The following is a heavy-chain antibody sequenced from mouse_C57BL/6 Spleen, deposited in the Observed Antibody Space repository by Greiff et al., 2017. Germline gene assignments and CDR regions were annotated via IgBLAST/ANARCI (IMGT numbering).Heavy chain of an antibody. V-gene: IGHV5-17*01. CDR2: ISSGSSTI. CDR3: ARPTGTWAMDY. Sequence: EVHLVESGGGLVKPGGSLKLSCAASGFTFSDYGMHWVRQAPEKGLEWVAYISSGSSTIYYADTVKGRFTISRDNAKNTLFLQMTSLRSEDTAMYYCARPTGTWAMDYWGQGTSVTVSS. J-gene: IGHJ4*01. CDR1: GFTFSDYG. D-gene: IGHD4-1*02.